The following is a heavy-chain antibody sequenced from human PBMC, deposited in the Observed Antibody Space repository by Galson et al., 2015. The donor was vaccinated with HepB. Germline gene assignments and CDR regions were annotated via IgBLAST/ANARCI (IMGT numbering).Heavy chain of an antibody. V-gene: IGHV3-66*02. CDR3: ARMSVAGTELDL. J-gene: IGHJ4*02. Sequence: SLRLSCAASGFSVTTNYMIWVRQAPGKGLEWVSLIYSDGDTYHADSVKGRFTISRDSAGNTLSLQMNRLSVEDTAVYFCARMSVAGTELDLWGQGTLVTVSS. CDR1: GFSVTTNY. D-gene: IGHD6-19*01. CDR2: IYSDGDT.